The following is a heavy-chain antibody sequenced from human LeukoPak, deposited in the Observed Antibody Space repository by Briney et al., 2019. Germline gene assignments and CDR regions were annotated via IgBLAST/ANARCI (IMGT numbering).Heavy chain of an antibody. Sequence: GASVKVSCKASGGTFSSYAISWVRQAPGQGLEWTGRIIPILGIANYAQKFQGRVTITADKSTSTAYMELSSLRSEDTAVYYCARELTQYGSGSWPYGMDVWGQGTTVTVSS. J-gene: IGHJ6*02. CDR3: ARELTQYGSGSWPYGMDV. CDR2: IIPILGIA. D-gene: IGHD3-10*01. CDR1: GGTFSSYA. V-gene: IGHV1-69*04.